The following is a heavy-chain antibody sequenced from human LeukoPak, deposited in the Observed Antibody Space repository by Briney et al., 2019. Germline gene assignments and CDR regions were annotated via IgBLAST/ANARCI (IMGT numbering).Heavy chain of an antibody. CDR1: GFTFGSYG. CDR2: ISGSGGGT. V-gene: IGHV3-23*01. Sequence: GGSLRLSCAASGFTFGSYGMSWVRQAPGKGLEWVSTISGSGGGTHYADSVKGRLTVSRDNSKNTLYLQMNSLRAEDTAVYYCARDSDAAMAIDYWGQGTLVTVSS. CDR3: ARDSDAAMAIDY. D-gene: IGHD5-18*01. J-gene: IGHJ4*02.